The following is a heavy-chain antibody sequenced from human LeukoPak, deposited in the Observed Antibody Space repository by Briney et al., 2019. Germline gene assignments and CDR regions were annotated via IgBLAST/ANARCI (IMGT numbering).Heavy chain of an antibody. Sequence: GSLRLSCAASGFTFSSYAMSWVRQAPGKGLEWVSAISGSGGSTYYADSVKGRFTISRDNSKNTLYLQMNSLRAEDTAVYYCAKDGYSSSWSNWFDPWGQGTLVTVSS. J-gene: IGHJ5*02. CDR3: AKDGYSSSWSNWFDP. CDR1: GFTFSSYA. D-gene: IGHD6-13*01. CDR2: ISGSGGST. V-gene: IGHV3-23*01.